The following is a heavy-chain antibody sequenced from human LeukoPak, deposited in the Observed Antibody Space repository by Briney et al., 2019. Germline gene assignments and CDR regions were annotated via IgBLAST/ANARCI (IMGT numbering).Heavy chain of an antibody. CDR2: IYTSGST. V-gene: IGHV4-61*02. D-gene: IGHD3-22*01. CDR3: ARDSDYYDSSGYYHNWFDP. J-gene: IGHJ5*02. Sequence: SETLSLTCTVSGGSISSGSYYWSWIRQPAGKGLEWIGRIYTSGSTNYNPSLKSRVTISVDTAKNQFSLKLSSATAADTAVYYCARDSDYYDSSGYYHNWFDPWGQGTLVTVSS. CDR1: GGSISSGSYY.